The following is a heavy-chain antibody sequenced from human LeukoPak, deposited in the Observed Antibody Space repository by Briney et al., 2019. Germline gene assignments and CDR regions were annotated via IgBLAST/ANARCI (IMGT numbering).Heavy chain of an antibody. V-gene: IGHV3-43D*03. CDR1: GFTFDDYA. Sequence: GGPLRLSCAASGFTFDDYAMHWVRQAPGKGLEWVSLISWDGGSTYYADSVKGRFTISRDNSKNSLYLQMNSLRAEDTALYYCAKDSGTGIALDYWGQGTLVTVSS. CDR3: AKDSGTGIALDY. CDR2: ISWDGGST. D-gene: IGHD6-13*01. J-gene: IGHJ4*02.